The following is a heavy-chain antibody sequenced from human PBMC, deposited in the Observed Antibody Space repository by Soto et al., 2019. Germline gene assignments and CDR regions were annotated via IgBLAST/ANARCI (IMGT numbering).Heavy chain of an antibody. CDR3: ATCLDRSGYDISVDY. D-gene: IGHD5-12*01. CDR2: IIPILGIA. Sequence: QVQLVQSAAEVKKPGSSVKVSCKASGGTVSSYTISWVRQAPGQGLEWMGRIIPILGIANDAQKFQGRTTITADKTTSTAHMELSSLRSEDTAVYYGATCLDRSGYDISVDYWGQGTLVTVSS. CDR1: GGTVSSYT. J-gene: IGHJ4*02. V-gene: IGHV1-69*02.